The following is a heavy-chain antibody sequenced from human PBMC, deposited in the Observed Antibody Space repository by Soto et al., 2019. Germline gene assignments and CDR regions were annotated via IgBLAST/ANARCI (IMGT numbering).Heavy chain of an antibody. CDR2: INPNSGGT. D-gene: IGHD3-9*01. J-gene: IGHJ4*02. CDR3: AREGQFPSYDILTGIWAPSFDY. Sequence: ASVKVSCKASGYTFTGYYMHWVRQAPGQGLEWMGWINPNSGGTNYAQKFQGWVTMTRDMSISTAYMELSRLRSDDTAVYYCAREGQFPSYDILTGIWAPSFDYWGQGTLVTVSS. CDR1: GYTFTGYY. V-gene: IGHV1-2*04.